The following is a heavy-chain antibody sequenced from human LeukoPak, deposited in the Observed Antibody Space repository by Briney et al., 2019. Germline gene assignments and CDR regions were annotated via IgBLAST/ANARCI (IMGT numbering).Heavy chain of an antibody. Sequence: SETLSLTCTVSGGSISSYYWSWIRQPPGKGLEWIGYIYYSGSTNYNPSLKSRVTISVDTSKNQFSLKLSSVTAADTAVYYCARQAGRYCSSTSCYTGGSWGQGTLVTVSS. D-gene: IGHD2-2*02. J-gene: IGHJ5*02. V-gene: IGHV4-59*01. CDR1: GGSISSYY. CDR2: IYYSGST. CDR3: ARQAGRYCSSTSCYTGGS.